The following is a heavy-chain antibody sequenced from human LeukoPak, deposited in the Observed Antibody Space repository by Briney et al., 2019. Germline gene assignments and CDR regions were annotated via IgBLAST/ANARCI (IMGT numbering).Heavy chain of an antibody. J-gene: IGHJ5*02. D-gene: IGHD6-19*01. V-gene: IGHV4-39*07. Sequence: SETLSLTCTVSGGSITSTSVYWAWLRQPPGKGLEWIGTIYYSGTTYYNPSLNSRLTISVDTSKNQFSLKLNSVTAADTAVYYCARQEPRGWLVSSWGQGTLVTVSS. CDR3: ARQEPRGWLVSS. CDR2: IYYSGTT. CDR1: GGSITSTSVY.